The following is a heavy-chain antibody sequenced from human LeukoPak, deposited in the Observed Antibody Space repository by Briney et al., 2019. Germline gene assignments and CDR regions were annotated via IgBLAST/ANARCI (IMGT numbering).Heavy chain of an antibody. Sequence: SETLSLTCTVSGGSISSSSYYWGWIRQPPGKGLEWIGEINHSGSTNYNPSLKSRVTISVDTSKNQFSLKLSSVTAADTAVYYCARHRAEEKLVRGYYYYYMDVWGKGTTVTVSS. CDR2: INHSGST. CDR3: ARHRAEEKLVRGYYYYYMDV. V-gene: IGHV4-39*01. CDR1: GGSISSSSYY. D-gene: IGHD6-6*01. J-gene: IGHJ6*03.